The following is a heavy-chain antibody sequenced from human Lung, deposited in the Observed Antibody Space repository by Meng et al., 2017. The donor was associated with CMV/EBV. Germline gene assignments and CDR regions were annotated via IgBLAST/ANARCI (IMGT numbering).Heavy chain of an antibody. CDR3: AKVYQWLLLGPFDY. CDR1: RFTFSSYA. V-gene: IGHV3-23*01. CDR2: ISGSGGKT. Sequence: GESLKISCAASRFTFSSYAMTWVRQAPGKGLEWVSVISGSGGKTHYADSVKGRFTISRDNSKNTLFLQMNSLRAEDTAVYYCAKVYQWLLLGPFDYWGQGTLVTGSS. D-gene: IGHD3-22*01. J-gene: IGHJ4*02.